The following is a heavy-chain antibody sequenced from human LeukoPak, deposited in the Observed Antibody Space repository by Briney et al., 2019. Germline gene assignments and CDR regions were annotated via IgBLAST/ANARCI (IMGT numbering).Heavy chain of an antibody. Sequence: SETLSLTCTVSGGSISGYYWTWIRQPPGKGLEWIGYIYYNGSTDYNPSLKSRLTISVDMSKNQFSLKLSSVTAADTAVYYCARTTEGYCRSTSCYGFYYSYYMDVWGKGTTVTISS. CDR1: GGSISGYY. CDR3: ARTTEGYCRSTSCYGFYYSYYMDV. V-gene: IGHV4-59*01. D-gene: IGHD2-2*01. CDR2: IYYNGST. J-gene: IGHJ6*03.